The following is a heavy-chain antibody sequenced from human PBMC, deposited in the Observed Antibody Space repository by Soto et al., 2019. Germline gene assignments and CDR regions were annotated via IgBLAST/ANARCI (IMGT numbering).Heavy chain of an antibody. CDR3: ARTHYYDSSGYSYYPDY. CDR2: IIPIFGTA. V-gene: IGHV1-69*13. Sequence: SVKVSCKASGGTFSSYAISWVRQAPGQGLEWMGGIIPIFGTANYAQKFQGRVTITADESTSTAYMELSSLRSEDAAVYYCARTHYYDSSGYSYYPDYWGQGTLVTVSS. J-gene: IGHJ4*02. CDR1: GGTFSSYA. D-gene: IGHD3-22*01.